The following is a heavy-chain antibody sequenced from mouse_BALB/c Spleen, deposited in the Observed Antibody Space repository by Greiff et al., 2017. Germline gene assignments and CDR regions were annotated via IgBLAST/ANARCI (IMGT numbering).Heavy chain of an antibody. CDR3: ARRDYGSSYDAMDY. J-gene: IGHJ4*01. CDR1: GYSFSGYT. V-gene: IGHV1-18*01. Sequence: VQLQQSGPELVKPGASMKISCKASGYSFSGYTMNWVKQSHGKNLEWIGLINPYNGGTSYNQKFKGKATLTVDKSSSTAYMELLSLTSEDSAVYYCARRDYGSSYDAMDYWGQGTSVTVSS. D-gene: IGHD1-1*01. CDR2: INPYNGGT.